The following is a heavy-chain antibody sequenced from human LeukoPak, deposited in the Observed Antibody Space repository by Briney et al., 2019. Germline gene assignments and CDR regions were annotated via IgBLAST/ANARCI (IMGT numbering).Heavy chain of an antibody. V-gene: IGHV4-59*01. CDR2: IYYSGSS. J-gene: IGHJ6*02. Sequence: PSETLSLTCTVSGGSISSYYWSWIRQPPGKGLEWIGCIYYSGSSNYNPSLKSRVTISVDTSKNQFSLKVSSVTAADTAIYYCTRGMTNNYYFAMDVWGQGTTVTVSS. CDR1: GGSISSYY. D-gene: IGHD2-8*01. CDR3: TRGMTNNYYFAMDV.